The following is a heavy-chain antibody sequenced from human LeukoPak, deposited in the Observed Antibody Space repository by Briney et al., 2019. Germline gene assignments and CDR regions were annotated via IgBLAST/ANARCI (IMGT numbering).Heavy chain of an antibody. V-gene: IGHV3-30*02. CDR3: AKDYSYGHYYYYMDV. D-gene: IGHD5-18*01. CDR1: GFTFSSYG. J-gene: IGHJ6*03. CDR2: VRYDGSNK. Sequence: PGGSLRLSCAASGFTFSSYGMHWVRQAPGKGLEWVAFVRYDGSNKYYADSVKGRFTISRDNSKNTLYLQMNSLRAEDTAVYYCAKDYSYGHYYYYMDVWGKGTTVTVSS.